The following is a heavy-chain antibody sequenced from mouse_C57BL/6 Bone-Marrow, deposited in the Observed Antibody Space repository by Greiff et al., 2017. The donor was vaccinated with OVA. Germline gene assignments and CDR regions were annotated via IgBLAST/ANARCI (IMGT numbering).Heavy chain of an antibody. V-gene: IGHV1-55*01. J-gene: IGHJ1*03. CDR2: IYPGSGST. CDR1: GYTFTSYW. Sequence: QVQLQQPGAELVKPGASVKMSCKASGYTFTSYWITWVKQRPGQGLEWIGDIYPGSGSTNYNDKFKSKATLTVDTSSRTAYMQLSSLTSEDSAVYYCAYGSSYVGYFDVWGTGTTVTVSS. D-gene: IGHD1-1*01. CDR3: AYGSSYVGYFDV.